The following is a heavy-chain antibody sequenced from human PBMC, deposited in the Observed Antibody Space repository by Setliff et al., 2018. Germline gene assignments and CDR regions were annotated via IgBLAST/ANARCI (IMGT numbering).Heavy chain of an antibody. CDR3: VREGVDTRSSTDYRYYMDV. V-gene: IGHV1-69*05. D-gene: IGHD5-18*01. CDR2: TIPMFGST. J-gene: IGHJ6*03. CDR1: GDTFRSYG. Sequence: SVKVSCKASGDTFRSYGISWVRQAPGQGLEWMGGTIPMFGSTSYAQKFQGRVTIITDESTTTAYMELSSLGSEDTAVYHCVREGVDTRSSTDYRYYMDVWGKGTTVTVSS.